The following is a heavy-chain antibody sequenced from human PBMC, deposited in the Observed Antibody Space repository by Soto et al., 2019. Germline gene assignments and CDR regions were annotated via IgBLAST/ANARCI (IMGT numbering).Heavy chain of an antibody. CDR2: IYWDDDK. D-gene: IGHD3-16*02. CDR1: GFSLTTRGVG. Sequence: SGPTLVNPTETLTLTCTFSGFSLTTRGVGVDWIRQPPGKALEWLAVIYWDDDKRYSPSLKTRLVLTKDTPKNQVVLTMTNMDSVDTARYFCAHIVITFGGVVADDSFEVCGQVTMITV. CDR3: AHIVITFGGVVADDSFEV. V-gene: IGHV2-5*02. J-gene: IGHJ3*01.